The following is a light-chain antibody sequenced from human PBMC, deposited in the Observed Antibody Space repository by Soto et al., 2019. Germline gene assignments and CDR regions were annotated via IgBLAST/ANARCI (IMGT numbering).Light chain of an antibody. CDR2: GVS. V-gene: IGKV3-20*01. J-gene: IGKJ4*01. CDR1: QSVTSSY. CDR3: QQYGDSPLT. Sequence: EIVLTHSPGTLSLSPGDRATLSCRASQSVTSSYLAWYQQKPGQAPRLLIYGVSSRATGIPDRFSGSGAGKDLTGTISRLEPEDFAVYYCQQYGDSPLTVGGGTKVDIK.